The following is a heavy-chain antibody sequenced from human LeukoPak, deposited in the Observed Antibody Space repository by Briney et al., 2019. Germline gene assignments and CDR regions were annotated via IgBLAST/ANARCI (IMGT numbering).Heavy chain of an antibody. D-gene: IGHD1-7*01. V-gene: IGHV1-69*13. CDR2: TIPIFGTA. Sequence: GASVKVSCKASGGTFSSYAISWVRQAPGQGLEWMGGTIPIFGTANYAQKFQGRVTITADESTSTAYMELSRLRSEDTAVYYCASGKRSELALDLGGEGTTVTVSS. J-gene: IGHJ6*01. CDR1: GGTFSSYA. CDR3: ASGKRSELALDL.